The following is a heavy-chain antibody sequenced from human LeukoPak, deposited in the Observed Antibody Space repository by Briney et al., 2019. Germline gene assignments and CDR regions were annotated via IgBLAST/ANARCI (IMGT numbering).Heavy chain of an antibody. CDR1: GYTFTSYG. D-gene: IGHD3-22*01. Sequence: GASMKVSCKASGYTFTSYGISWVRQAPGQGLEWMGWISAYNGNTNYAQKLQGRVTMTTDTSTSTAYMELRSLRSDDTAVYYCAREYDSSGYFFFDYWGQGTLVTVSS. J-gene: IGHJ4*02. CDR2: ISAYNGNT. V-gene: IGHV1-18*01. CDR3: AREYDSSGYFFFDY.